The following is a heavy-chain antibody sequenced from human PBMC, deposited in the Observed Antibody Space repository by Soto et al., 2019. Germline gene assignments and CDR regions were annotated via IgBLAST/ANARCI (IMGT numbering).Heavy chain of an antibody. CDR3: ARDLERYSGYGTSY. Sequence: ASVKVSCKASGYTFTSYGISWVRQAPGQGLEWMGWISAYNGNTNYAQKLQGRVTMTTDTSTSTAYMELRSLRSGDTAVYYCARDLERYSGYGTSYWGQGTLVTVSS. J-gene: IGHJ4*02. D-gene: IGHD5-12*01. CDR2: ISAYNGNT. V-gene: IGHV1-18*01. CDR1: GYTFTSYG.